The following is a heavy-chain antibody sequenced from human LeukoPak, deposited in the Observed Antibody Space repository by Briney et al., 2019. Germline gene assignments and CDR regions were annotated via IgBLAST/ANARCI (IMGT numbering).Heavy chain of an antibody. CDR3: ARDMSSGWYSNFDY. D-gene: IGHD6-19*01. Sequence: GGSLRLSCAASGFTFSSYSMNWVRQAPGKGLEWVSSISSSKNYIYYADSVKGRFTISRDNAKNSLYLQMNSLRAEDTAVYYCARDMSSGWYSNFDYWGREPWSPSPQ. J-gene: IGHJ4*02. CDR2: ISSSKNYI. CDR1: GFTFSSYS. V-gene: IGHV3-21*01.